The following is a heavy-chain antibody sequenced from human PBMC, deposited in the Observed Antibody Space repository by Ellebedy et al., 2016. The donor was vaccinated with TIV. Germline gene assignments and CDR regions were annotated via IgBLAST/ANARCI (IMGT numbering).Heavy chain of an antibody. CDR2: IWYDGSNK. D-gene: IGHD5-18*01. V-gene: IGHV3-33*01. CDR1: GFTFSSYG. J-gene: IGHJ6*02. Sequence: GESLKISCAASGFTFSSYGMHWVRQAPGKGLERVAVIWYDGSNKYYADSVKGRFTISRDNSKNTLYLQMNSLRAEDTAVYYCARDLGYSYGYYGMDVWGQGTTVIVSS. CDR3: ARDLGYSYGYYGMDV.